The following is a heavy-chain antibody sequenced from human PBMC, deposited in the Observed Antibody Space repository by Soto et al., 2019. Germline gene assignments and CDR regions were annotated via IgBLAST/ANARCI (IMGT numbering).Heavy chain of an antibody. J-gene: IGHJ5*02. Sequence: QLQLQESGPGLVKPSETLSLTCTVSAGSISSSSYYWDWIRQPPGKGLEWIGSIYYSGSTSYNPSLKSRVTISVDTSMNQFSLKLSSVTAADTSVYFCATSRPWGELRAGWFDPWGQGTLVTVSS. CDR1: AGSISSSSYY. CDR3: ATSRPWGELRAGWFDP. D-gene: IGHD3-16*01. CDR2: IYYSGST. V-gene: IGHV4-39*01.